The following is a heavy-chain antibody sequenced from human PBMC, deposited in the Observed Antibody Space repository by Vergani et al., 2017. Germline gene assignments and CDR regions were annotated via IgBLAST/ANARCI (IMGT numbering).Heavy chain of an antibody. CDR2: IYYSGIT. CDR1: GGSISSYY. J-gene: IGHJ3*02. Sequence: QVQLQESGPGLVKPSETLSLTCTVSGGSISSYYWSWIRQPPGKGLEWIGYIYYSGITNYNPSLKSRVTISVDTSKHQFSLKLSSVTAADTAVYYCARDVSYSSSWYGDAFDIWGQGTMVTVSS. V-gene: IGHV4-59*01. D-gene: IGHD6-13*01. CDR3: ARDVSYSSSWYGDAFDI.